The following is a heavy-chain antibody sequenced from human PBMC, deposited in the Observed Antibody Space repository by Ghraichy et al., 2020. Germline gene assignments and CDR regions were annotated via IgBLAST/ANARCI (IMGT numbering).Heavy chain of an antibody. CDR2: MSSSGST. Sequence: SQTLSLTCTVSGGSISSYYWSWIRQPPGKGLEWIGYMSSSGSTNYNPSLKSRVTKSVDTSKNQFSLKLSPVTAADTAVYYCARLTYCRCGGCYSRGAFDIWGQGTMVTVSS. CDR3: ARLTYCRCGGCYSRGAFDI. V-gene: IGHV4-59*08. CDR1: GGSISSYY. D-gene: IGHD2-15*01. J-gene: IGHJ3*02.